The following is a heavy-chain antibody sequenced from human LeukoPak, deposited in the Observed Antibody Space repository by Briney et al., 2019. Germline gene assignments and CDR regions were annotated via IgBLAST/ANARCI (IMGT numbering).Heavy chain of an antibody. J-gene: IGHJ4*02. CDR2: ISSSGSTI. V-gene: IGHV3-48*04. CDR3: ARDYGGSSPFDY. Sequence: PGGSLRLSCAASGFTFSSYSMNWVRQAPGKGLEWVSYISSSGSTIYYADSVKGRFTISRDNAKNSLYLQMNSLRAEDTAVYSCARDYGGSSPFDYWGQGTLVTVSS. D-gene: IGHD4-23*01. CDR1: GFTFSSYS.